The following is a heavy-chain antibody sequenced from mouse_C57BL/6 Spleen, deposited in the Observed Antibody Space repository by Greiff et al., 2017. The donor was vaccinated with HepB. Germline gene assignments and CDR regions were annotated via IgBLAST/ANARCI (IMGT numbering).Heavy chain of an antibody. J-gene: IGHJ4*01. CDR2: IHPNSGST. D-gene: IGHD6-1*01. V-gene: IGHV1-64*01. CDR1: GYTFTSYW. CDR3: FCCGYDFAMDC. Sequence: QVHVKQPGAELVKPGASVKLSCKASGYTFTSYWMHWVKQRPGQGLEWIGMIHPNSGSTNYNEKFKSKATLTVDKSSSTASVQLSSLSSEDSAVYYCFCCGYDFAMDCWGEGTSVAVSS.